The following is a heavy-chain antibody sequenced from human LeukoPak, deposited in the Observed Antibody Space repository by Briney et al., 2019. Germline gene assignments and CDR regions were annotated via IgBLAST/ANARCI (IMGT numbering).Heavy chain of an antibody. CDR2: ISYDGSNK. D-gene: IGHD4-17*01. V-gene: IGHV3-30-3*01. Sequence: GGSLRLSCAASGFTFSSYAMHWVRQAPGKGLEWVAVISYDGSNKYYADSVKGRFTISRDNTKNTLYLQKNSLRAEDTAVYYCARDYGDPEDYYAMDVWGQGTTVTVSS. J-gene: IGHJ6*02. CDR3: ARDYGDPEDYYAMDV. CDR1: GFTFSSYA.